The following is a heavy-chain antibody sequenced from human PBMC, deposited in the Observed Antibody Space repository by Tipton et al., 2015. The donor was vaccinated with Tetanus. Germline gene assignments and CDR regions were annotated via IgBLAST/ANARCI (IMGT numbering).Heavy chain of an antibody. CDR1: GFTFSSYG. D-gene: IGHD3-10*01. V-gene: IGHV3-30*18. J-gene: IGHJ4*01. CDR2: ISYDGSNK. Sequence: SLRLSCAASGFTFSSYGMHWVRQAPGKGLEWVAVISYDGSNKYYADSVKGRFTISRDNSKNTLYLQMNSLRAEDTAVYYCAKDPGRFGETSGYWGQGTLVTVSS. CDR3: AKDPGRFGETSGY.